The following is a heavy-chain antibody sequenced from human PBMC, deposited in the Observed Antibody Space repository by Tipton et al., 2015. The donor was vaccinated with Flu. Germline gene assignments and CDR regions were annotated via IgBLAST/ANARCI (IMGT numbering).Heavy chain of an antibody. Sequence: TLSLTCTVSGGSISSYYWSWIRQPPGKGLEWIGYIYYSGSTNYNPSLKSRVTISVDTSKNQFSLQLSAVTAADTAVYYCARGVDSSGWYDYWGQGTLVTVSS. V-gene: IGHV4-59*08. CDR3: ARGVDSSGWYDY. J-gene: IGHJ4*02. CDR1: GGSISSYY. D-gene: IGHD6-19*01. CDR2: IYYSGST.